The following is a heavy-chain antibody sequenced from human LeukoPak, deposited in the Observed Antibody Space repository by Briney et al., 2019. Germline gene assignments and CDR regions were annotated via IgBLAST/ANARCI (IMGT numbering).Heavy chain of an antibody. V-gene: IGHV3-66*01. Sequence: SGGSLRLSCAASGFTVSSNYMSWVRQAPGKGLEWVSVIYSGGSTYYADSVKGRFTISRDNSKNTLYLQMNSLRAEDTAVYYCARDLRVTFGELLGINWGQGTLVTVSS. CDR1: GFTVSSNY. D-gene: IGHD3-10*01. J-gene: IGHJ4*02. CDR2: IYSGGST. CDR3: ARDLRVTFGELLGIN.